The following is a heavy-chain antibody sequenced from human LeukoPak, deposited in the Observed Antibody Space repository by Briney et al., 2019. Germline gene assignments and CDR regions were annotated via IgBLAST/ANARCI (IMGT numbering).Heavy chain of an antibody. CDR2: IFHSGSN. CDR1: GYPISSGYY. D-gene: IGHD3-10*01. J-gene: IGHJ6*04. Sequence: SETLSLTCAVSGYPISSGYYWGWIRQPPGKGLEWIGRIFHSGSNYYNPSLKSRVNMSVDTSKNQISLKLSSVTAAGTAVYYWARASGSYGSGSYYYYGMDVWGKGTTVTVSS. CDR3: ARASGSYGSGSYYYYGMDV. V-gene: IGHV4-38-2*01.